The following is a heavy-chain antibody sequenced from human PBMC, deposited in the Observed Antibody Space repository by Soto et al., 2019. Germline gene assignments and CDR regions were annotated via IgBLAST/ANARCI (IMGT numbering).Heavy chain of an antibody. CDR3: AKDPNGDYVGAFDS. Sequence: EVQLLESGGGLVQPGGSLRLSCTASGITFSSYAMTWVRQVPGKGLEWVSSVRGSSGGTYYADAVKGRFTISRDNSKNTLYLQRNSLRAEDTAIYYCAKDPNGDYVGAFDSWGQGALVTVSS. CDR1: GITFSSYA. V-gene: IGHV3-23*01. J-gene: IGHJ4*02. D-gene: IGHD4-17*01. CDR2: VRGSSGGT.